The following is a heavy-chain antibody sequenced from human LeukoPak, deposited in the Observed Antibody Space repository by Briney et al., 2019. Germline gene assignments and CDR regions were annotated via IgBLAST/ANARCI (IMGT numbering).Heavy chain of an antibody. CDR1: GFTFSRYG. V-gene: IGHV3-30*18. D-gene: IGHD3-10*01. CDR2: ISYDGSNK. CDR3: AKAPRHRGISMVRGVREDHYMDV. Sequence: PGGSLRLSCAASGFTFSRYGMHWVRQAPGKGLEWVAVISYDGSNKYYADSVKGRFTISRDNSKNTLYLQMNSLRAEDTAVYYCAKAPRHRGISMVRGVREDHYMDVWGKGTTATISS. J-gene: IGHJ6*03.